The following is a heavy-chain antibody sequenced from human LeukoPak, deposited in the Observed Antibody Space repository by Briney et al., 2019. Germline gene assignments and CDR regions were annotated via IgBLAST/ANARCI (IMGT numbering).Heavy chain of an antibody. CDR2: IYSGGST. D-gene: IGHD5-24*01. J-gene: IGHJ3*02. CDR1: GFTVSSNY. CDR3: ARARRDGLYAFDI. V-gene: IGHV3-53*01. Sequence: PGGSLRLSCAASGFTVSSNYMSWVRQAPGKGLEWVSVIYSGGSTYYADSVKGRFTISRDNSKNTLYLQMNSLRAEDTAVYYCARARRDGLYAFDIWGQGTMVTVSS.